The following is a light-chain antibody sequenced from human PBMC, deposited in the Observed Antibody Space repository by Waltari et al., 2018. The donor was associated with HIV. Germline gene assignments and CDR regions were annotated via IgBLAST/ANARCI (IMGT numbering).Light chain of an antibody. CDR3: CSYASSYTLV. Sequence: QSALTQPSPVSGAPGQSVTISSSGTTRDVGVTNNVSWYQHHPGTAPKPNIYESSQRPGGVPDRFSCSKSGNTASLTSSGLQAEDEADYYCCSYASSYTLVFGGGTKLTVL. J-gene: IGLJ2*01. CDR2: ESS. V-gene: IGLV2-11*01. CDR1: TRDVGVTNN.